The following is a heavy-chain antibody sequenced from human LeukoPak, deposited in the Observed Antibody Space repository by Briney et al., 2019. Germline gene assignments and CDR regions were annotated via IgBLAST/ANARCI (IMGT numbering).Heavy chain of an antibody. CDR1: GFSFSSYE. J-gene: IGHJ4*02. V-gene: IGHV3-48*03. D-gene: IGHD6-19*01. CDR2: ISGSGSTI. CDR3: ARDLNGWYGRVDN. Sequence: GGSLRLSCAASGFSFSSYEMNWVRQAPGKGLEWVSYISGSGSTIYYADSVKGRFTISRDDAKNSLHLQMNSLRAEDTAVYYCARDLNGWYGRVDNWGQGTLVTVSS.